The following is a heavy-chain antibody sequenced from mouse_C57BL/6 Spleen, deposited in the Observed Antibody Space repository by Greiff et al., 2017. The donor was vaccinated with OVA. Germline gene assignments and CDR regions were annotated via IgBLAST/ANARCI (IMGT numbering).Heavy chain of an antibody. CDR2: INPSSGYT. V-gene: IGHV1-7*01. Sequence: QVQLQQSGAELAKPGASVKLSCKASGYTFTSYWMHWVKQRPGQGLEWIGYINPSSGYTKYNQKFQDKATLTADKSSSTAYMQLSSLTYEDSAVYYCARRYYGSSGAMDYWGQGTSVTVSS. J-gene: IGHJ4*01. CDR3: ARRYYGSSGAMDY. D-gene: IGHD1-1*01. CDR1: GYTFTSYW.